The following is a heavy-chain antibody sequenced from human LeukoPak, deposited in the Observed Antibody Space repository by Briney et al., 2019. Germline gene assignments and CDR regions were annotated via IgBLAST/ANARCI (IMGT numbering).Heavy chain of an antibody. Sequence: GGSLRLSCAASGFTFSSYPMNWVRQAPGKGLEWVGRIKSKTDGGTTDYAAPATGRFSISRDDSRNMLYLQMSSLKTEDTAIYYCTTFVVVTGNFWGQGTLVTVSS. D-gene: IGHD2-21*02. CDR2: IKSKTDGGTT. CDR3: TTFVVVTGNF. J-gene: IGHJ4*02. V-gene: IGHV3-15*01. CDR1: GFTFSSYP.